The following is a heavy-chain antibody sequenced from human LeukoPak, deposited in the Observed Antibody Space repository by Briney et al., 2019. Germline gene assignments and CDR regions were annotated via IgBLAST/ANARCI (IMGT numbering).Heavy chain of an antibody. V-gene: IGHV4-34*01. Sequence: SETLSLTCGVNGGSVSDYYGAWVRQSPGKGLEWIGEIHHTGSTKYHPSLKSRVAISLDTSKNEFSLNLNSVTAADTAVYYCARVPMNIEMTTIKGYYFDYWGQGTLVTVSS. CDR1: GGSVSDYY. CDR3: ARVPMNIEMTTIKGYYFDY. D-gene: IGHD5-24*01. CDR2: IHHTGST. J-gene: IGHJ4*02.